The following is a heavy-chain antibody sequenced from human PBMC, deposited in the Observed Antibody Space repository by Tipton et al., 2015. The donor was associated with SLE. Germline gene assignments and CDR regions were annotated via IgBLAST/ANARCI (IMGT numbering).Heavy chain of an antibody. CDR3: ARERGVGPSGYEYQLFDY. CDR1: GFTFTSFT. CDR2: ISYDGGNK. J-gene: IGHJ4*02. V-gene: IGHV3-30*14. D-gene: IGHD2-2*01. Sequence: RSLRLSCEASGFTFTSFTMHWVRQAPGKGLEWVAVISYDGGNKFYADSVKGRFTISRDNSKNTMYLQMNSLRIDDTAVYYCARERGVGPSGYEYQLFDYWGQGTLVTISS.